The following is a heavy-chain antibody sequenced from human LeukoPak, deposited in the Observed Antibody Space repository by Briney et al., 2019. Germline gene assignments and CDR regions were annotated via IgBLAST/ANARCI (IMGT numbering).Heavy chain of an antibody. CDR1: GGSITFGSYY. V-gene: IGHV4-61*02. CDR3: ARARVIPASFDD. CDR2: IYISGRT. Sequence: SQTLSLTCTVSGGSITFGSYYWTWIRQPAGKGLEWIGRIYISGRTFYNPSLRSRVTISMDTSMNQFSLRLNSVTAADTAVYYCARARVIPASFDDWGQGVLVTVSS. J-gene: IGHJ4*02. D-gene: IGHD3-16*02.